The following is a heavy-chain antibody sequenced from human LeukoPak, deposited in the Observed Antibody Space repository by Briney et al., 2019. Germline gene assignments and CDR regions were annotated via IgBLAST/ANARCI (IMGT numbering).Heavy chain of an antibody. Sequence: SETLSLTCTVSGGSISNYFWSWIRQPPGKGLEWIGYIYYSGSTNYNPSLKSRVTISVDTSKNQFSLRLTSVTAADTAVYYCAREGFYDILAGYYHNWLDPWGQGTLVTVSS. D-gene: IGHD3-9*01. J-gene: IGHJ5*02. V-gene: IGHV4-59*01. CDR1: GGSISNYF. CDR2: IYYSGST. CDR3: AREGFYDILAGYYHNWLDP.